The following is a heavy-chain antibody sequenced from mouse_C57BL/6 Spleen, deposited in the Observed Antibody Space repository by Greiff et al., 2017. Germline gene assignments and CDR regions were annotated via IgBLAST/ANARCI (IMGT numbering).Heavy chain of an antibody. D-gene: IGHD2-2*01. J-gene: IGHJ3*01. CDR2: IYPGDGDT. CDR1: GYAFSSSW. CDR3: ASQNPSTMVTTSFAY. V-gene: IGHV1-82*01. Sequence: VQLVESGPELVKPGASVKISCKASGYAFSSSWMNWVKQRPGKGLEWIGRIYPGDGDTNYNGKFKGKATLTADKSSSTAYMQLSSLTSEDSAVYLCASQNPSTMVTTSFAYRGQGTLVTVSA.